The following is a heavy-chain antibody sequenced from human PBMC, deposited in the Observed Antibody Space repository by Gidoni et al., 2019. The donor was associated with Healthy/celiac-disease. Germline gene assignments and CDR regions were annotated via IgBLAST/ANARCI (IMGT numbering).Heavy chain of an antibody. D-gene: IGHD1-26*01. CDR3: AKMWSSGSYLSYFDY. CDR1: GYTFSRYA. Sequence: EVQLLESGGGLVQPGGSLRLSCAASGYTFSRYARSLVRQAPGKGLEWVAAISGRGGSTYHADSVEGRFTISRDNSKHTLYLQMNSLRAADPAVYYCAKMWSSGSYLSYFDYLGQGTLVTVSS. V-gene: IGHV3-23*01. CDR2: ISGRGGST. J-gene: IGHJ4*02.